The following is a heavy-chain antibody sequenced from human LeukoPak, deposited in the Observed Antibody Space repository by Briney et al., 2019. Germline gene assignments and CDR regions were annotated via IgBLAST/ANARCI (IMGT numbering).Heavy chain of an antibody. D-gene: IGHD6-13*01. CDR2: ISGDGGST. Sequence: GGSLRLSCAASGFTFNDYALHWVRQAPGKGLEWVSLISGDGGSTYYADFVKGRFTISRDNSKNSLYLQMNSLRTEDTALYYCAKVSASSWLGAFDIWGQGTMVTVSS. CDR1: GFTFNDYA. CDR3: AKVSASSWLGAFDI. V-gene: IGHV3-43*02. J-gene: IGHJ3*02.